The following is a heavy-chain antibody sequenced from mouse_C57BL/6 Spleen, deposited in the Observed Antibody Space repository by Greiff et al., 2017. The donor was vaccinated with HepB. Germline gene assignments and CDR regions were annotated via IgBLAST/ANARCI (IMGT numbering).Heavy chain of an antibody. D-gene: IGHD2-4*01. V-gene: IGHV1-7*01. J-gene: IGHJ3*01. Sequence: QVQLQQSGAELAKPGASVKLSCKASGYTFTSYWMHWVKQRPGQGLEWIGYINPSSGYTKYNQKFKDKATLTADKSSSTAYMQLSSLTYEDSAVYYCARSYYDYDAWFAYWGQGTLVTVSA. CDR3: ARSYYDYDAWFAY. CDR1: GYTFTSYW. CDR2: INPSSGYT.